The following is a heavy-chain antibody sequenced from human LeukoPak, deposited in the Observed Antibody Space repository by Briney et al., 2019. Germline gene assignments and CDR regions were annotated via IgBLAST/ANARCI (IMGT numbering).Heavy chain of an antibody. CDR2: IGTAGNT. D-gene: IGHD6-19*01. V-gene: IGHV3-13*01. CDR3: ARSKSYSSGWTDFDC. CDR1: GFTFSSHD. Sequence: PGGSLILSCAASGFTFSSHDMHWVRQPTGKGLEWVSVIGTAGNTYYTDSVKGRFTISRENAKNSLYLQMDNLRAEDTAVYYCARSKSYSSGWTDFDCWGQGTLVTVSS. J-gene: IGHJ4*02.